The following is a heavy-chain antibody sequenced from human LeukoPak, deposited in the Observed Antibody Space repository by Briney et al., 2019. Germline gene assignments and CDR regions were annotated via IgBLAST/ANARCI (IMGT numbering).Heavy chain of an antibody. Sequence: GGSLRLSCAASGFTFSDYYMSWIRQAPGKGLESVSYISSSSATIFYADSVKGRFTISRDNAKNSLYLQMNSLRPEDTAVYFCARDRHVPGLYYYYMDVWGKGTTVTVSS. CDR2: ISSSSATI. V-gene: IGHV3-11*04. CDR1: GFTFSDYY. D-gene: IGHD6-6*01. J-gene: IGHJ6*03. CDR3: ARDRHVPGLYYYYMDV.